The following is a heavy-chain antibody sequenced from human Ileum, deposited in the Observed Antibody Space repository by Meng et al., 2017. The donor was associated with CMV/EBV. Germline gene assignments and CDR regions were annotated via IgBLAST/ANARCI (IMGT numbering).Heavy chain of an antibody. CDR3: ARDLTNKWFYY. CDR1: GYPISSGSHS. V-gene: IGHV4-39*07. Sequence: PQQQEPGPGLEKPAETLSPTATASGYPISSGSHSWAWFRQPPGKRLEWIGSMYFSGIADYNPSLKSRVTISLHATQKQFSLRLTSVTAADSAVYFCARDLTNKWFYYWGQGTLVTVSS. CDR2: MYFSGIA. J-gene: IGHJ4*02. D-gene: IGHD1-26*01.